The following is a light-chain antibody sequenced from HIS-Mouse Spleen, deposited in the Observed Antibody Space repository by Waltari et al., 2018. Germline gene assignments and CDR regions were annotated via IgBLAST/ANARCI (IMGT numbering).Light chain of an antibody. J-gene: IGLJ2*01. V-gene: IGLV2-8*01. CDR1: SSDGGGYNY. CDR2: EVS. CDR3: SSYAGSNVVV. Sequence: QSALTQPPSASGSPGQSATIPCTGTSSDGGGYNYVPWYQQHPGKAPKLMIYEVSKRPSGVPDRFSGSKSGNTASLTVSGLQAEDEADYYCSSYAGSNVVVFGGGTKLTVL.